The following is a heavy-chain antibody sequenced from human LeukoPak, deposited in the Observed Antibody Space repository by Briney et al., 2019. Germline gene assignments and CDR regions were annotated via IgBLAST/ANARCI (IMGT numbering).Heavy chain of an antibody. CDR1: GYTFTGYY. J-gene: IGHJ4*02. CDR2: INPDSGGT. D-gene: IGHD6-19*01. CDR3: ARSHKGIAVAGIGY. V-gene: IGHV1-2*02. Sequence: ASVKASCKASGYTFTGYYMHWVRQAPGQGHEWMGWINPDSGGTNYAQKFQGRVTMTRDTSISTAYMELSGLRSDDTAVYYCARSHKGIAVAGIGYWGQGTLVTVSS.